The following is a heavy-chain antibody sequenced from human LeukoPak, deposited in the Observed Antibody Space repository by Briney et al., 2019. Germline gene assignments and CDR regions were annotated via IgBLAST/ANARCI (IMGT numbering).Heavy chain of an antibody. CDR3: AIRTGGRPFDI. Sequence: PSGTLSLTCAVYGGSFSGYYWSWIRQPPGKGLEWIGEINHSGSTNYNPSLKSRVTISADTSKSQFSLKVSSVTAADTAVYYCAIRTGGRPFDIWGQGTMVNVSS. D-gene: IGHD1-14*01. CDR1: GGSFSGYY. J-gene: IGHJ3*02. CDR2: INHSGST. V-gene: IGHV4-34*01.